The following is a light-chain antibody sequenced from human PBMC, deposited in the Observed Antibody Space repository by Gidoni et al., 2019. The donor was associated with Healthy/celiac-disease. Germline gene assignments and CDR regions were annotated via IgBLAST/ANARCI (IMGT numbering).Light chain of an antibody. CDR1: QSVRSSY. V-gene: IGKV3-20*01. J-gene: IGKJ3*01. CDR2: GAS. CDR3: QQYGSSPLST. Sequence: IVLTQSPGTLSLSPGDRATLSCRASQSVRSSYLAWYQQKPGQAPRLLIYGASSRATGIPDRFSGSGSGTDVTLTISRLEPEDFAVYYCQQYGSSPLSTFGPGTKVDIK.